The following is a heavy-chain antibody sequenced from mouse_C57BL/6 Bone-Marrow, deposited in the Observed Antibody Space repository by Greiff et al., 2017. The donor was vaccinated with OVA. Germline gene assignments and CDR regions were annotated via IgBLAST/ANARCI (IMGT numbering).Heavy chain of an antibody. V-gene: IGHV1-76*01. J-gene: IGHJ2*01. CDR3: AREGYSTFDY. CDR2: IYPGSGNT. D-gene: IGHD2-5*01. Sequence: VQLQESGAELVRPGASVKLSCKASGYTFTDYYINWVKRRPGQGLEWIARIYPGSGNTYYNEKFKGKATLTAEKSSSTAYMQLSSLTSEDSAVYFCAREGYSTFDYWGQGTTLTVSS. CDR1: GYTFTDYY.